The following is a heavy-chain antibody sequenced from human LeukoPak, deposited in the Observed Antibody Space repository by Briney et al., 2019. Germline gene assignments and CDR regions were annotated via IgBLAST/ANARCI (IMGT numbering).Heavy chain of an antibody. Sequence: GRSLRLSCAASGFTFSNYWMSWVRQAPGKGLEWVANIKPDGSEKYYLDSVKGRFTISRDNGKNSLYLQMSSLRVEDTALYYCAKTIGYGSGNDQVGGWGQGTLVTVSS. J-gene: IGHJ4*02. D-gene: IGHD3-10*01. CDR2: IKPDGSEK. CDR1: GFTFSNYW. V-gene: IGHV3-7*01. CDR3: AKTIGYGSGNDQVGG.